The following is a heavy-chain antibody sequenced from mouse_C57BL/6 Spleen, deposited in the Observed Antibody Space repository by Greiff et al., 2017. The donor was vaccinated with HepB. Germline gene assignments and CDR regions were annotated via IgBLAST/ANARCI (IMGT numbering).Heavy chain of an antibody. CDR1: GYTFTDHT. CDR3: ASSAYGSSRYWYFDV. Sequence: VKLQESDAELVKPGASVKISCKVSGYTFTDHTIHWMKQRPEQGLEWIGYIYPRDGSTKYNEKFKGKATLTADKSSSTAYMKLNSLTSEDSAVYFCASSAYGSSRYWYFDVWGTGTTVTVSS. D-gene: IGHD1-1*01. J-gene: IGHJ1*03. V-gene: IGHV1-78*01. CDR2: IYPRDGST.